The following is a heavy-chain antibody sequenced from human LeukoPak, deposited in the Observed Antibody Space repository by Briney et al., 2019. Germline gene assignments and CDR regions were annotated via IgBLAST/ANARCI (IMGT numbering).Heavy chain of an antibody. J-gene: IGHJ3*02. CDR2: IWYDGSNK. Sequence: GGSLRLSCAASGFTFSSYGMHWVRQAPGKGLEWVAVIWYDGSNKYYADSVKGRFTISRDNSKNTLYLQMNSLRAEDTAVYYCAKGRLRYFDRLPPGDAFDIWGQGTMVTVSS. V-gene: IGHV3-33*06. D-gene: IGHD3-9*01. CDR1: GFTFSSYG. CDR3: AKGRLRYFDRLPPGDAFDI.